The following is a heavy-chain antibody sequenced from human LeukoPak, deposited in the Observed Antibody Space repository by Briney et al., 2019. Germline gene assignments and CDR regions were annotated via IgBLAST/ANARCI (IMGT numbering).Heavy chain of an antibody. V-gene: IGHV3-33*06. CDR2: IWYDGSNK. Sequence: PGRSLRLSCAASGFAFSSYGMHWVRQAPGKGLEWVAVIWYDGSNKYYADSVKGRFTISRDNSKNTLYLQVNSLRAEDTAVYYCAKIPNLRHIDYWGQGTLVTVSS. CDR1: GFAFSSYG. J-gene: IGHJ4*02. CDR3: AKIPNLRHIDY. D-gene: IGHD2-21*01.